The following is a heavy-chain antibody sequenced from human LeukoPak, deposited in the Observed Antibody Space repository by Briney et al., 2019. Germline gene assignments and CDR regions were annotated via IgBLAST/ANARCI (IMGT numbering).Heavy chain of an antibody. CDR3: AKVIGFGELIPIDY. Sequence: GESLRLSCAASGFTFNTYAMSWVRQAPGKGLEWVSAISSSGGSTFHADSVKGRFTISRDNSKNTLYLQMNSLKAEDTAVYYCAKVIGFGELIPIDYWGQGTLVTVSS. D-gene: IGHD3-10*01. CDR1: GFTFNTYA. V-gene: IGHV3-23*01. J-gene: IGHJ4*02. CDR2: ISSSGGST.